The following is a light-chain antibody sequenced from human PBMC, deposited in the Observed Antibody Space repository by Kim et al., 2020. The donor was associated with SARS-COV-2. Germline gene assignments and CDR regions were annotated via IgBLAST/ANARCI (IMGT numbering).Light chain of an antibody. CDR3: QQNNRTPPTT. V-gene: IGKV1-39*01. Sequence: SVGDTVTITCRASENVDKYLNGYQQKPGKAPALLIYATSGLHTGVPSRFSGSGFGTDFTLTISGLQPEDFATYFCQQNNRTPPTTFGQGTKVDIK. CDR1: ENVDKY. J-gene: IGKJ2*01. CDR2: ATS.